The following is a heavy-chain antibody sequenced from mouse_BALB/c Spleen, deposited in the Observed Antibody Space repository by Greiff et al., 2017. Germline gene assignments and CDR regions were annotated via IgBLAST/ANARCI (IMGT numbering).Heavy chain of an antibody. Sequence: EVMLVESGGGLVKPGGSLKLSCAASGFTFSSYTMSWVRQTPEKRLEWVATISSGGGNTYYPDSVKGRFTISRDNAKNNLYLQMSSLRSEDTALYYCARSGLLRNAMDYWGQGTSVTVSS. CDR3: ARSGLLRNAMDY. D-gene: IGHD1-1*01. CDR1: GFTFSSYT. CDR2: ISSGGGNT. V-gene: IGHV5-9*03. J-gene: IGHJ4*01.